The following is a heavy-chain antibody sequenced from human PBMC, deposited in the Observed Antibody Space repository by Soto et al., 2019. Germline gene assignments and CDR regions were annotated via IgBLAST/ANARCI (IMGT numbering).Heavy chain of an antibody. CDR3: ARALSISVAGIDY. Sequence: PWGSLRLSCAASGFTFSDYYMSWIRQAPGKGLEWFSYISSGGSTMYYADSVKGRFTISRDNAKNSLYLQMNSLRAEDTAVYYCARALSISVAGIDYWGQGNMVTVSS. CDR2: ISSGGSTM. J-gene: IGHJ4*02. V-gene: IGHV3-11*01. CDR1: GFTFSDYY. D-gene: IGHD6-19*01.